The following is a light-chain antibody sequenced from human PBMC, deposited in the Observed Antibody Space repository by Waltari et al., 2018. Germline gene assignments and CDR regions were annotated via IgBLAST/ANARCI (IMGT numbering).Light chain of an antibody. CDR3: NSFADNKNDV. CDR1: SSDVGGYNS. Sequence: QSALTQPPSASGSPGQSVTISCTGTSSDVGGYNSVSWYQQYPDTAPKLIIYDVSKRPSGVPDRFSGSKSGNTASLTVSGLQAEDEADYYCNSFADNKNDVCGGGTKLTVL. J-gene: IGLJ3*02. V-gene: IGLV2-8*01. CDR2: DVS.